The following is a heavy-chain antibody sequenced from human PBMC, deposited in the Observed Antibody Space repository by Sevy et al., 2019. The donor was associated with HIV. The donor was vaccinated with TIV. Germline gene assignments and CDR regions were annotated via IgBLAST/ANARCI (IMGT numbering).Heavy chain of an antibody. CDR3: AKDRITVIGDAFDL. V-gene: IGHV3-23*01. CDR1: GFTFSSYA. J-gene: IGHJ3*01. D-gene: IGHD4-17*01. CDR2: ISNSGSDT. Sequence: GGFLRLSCAASGFTFSSYAMHWVRQAPGKGLEWVSAISNSGSDTKYAGSVKDRFTISRDNSKNTLYVQMNSLSAEDTASYYCAKDRITVIGDAFDLWGQGTMVTVSS.